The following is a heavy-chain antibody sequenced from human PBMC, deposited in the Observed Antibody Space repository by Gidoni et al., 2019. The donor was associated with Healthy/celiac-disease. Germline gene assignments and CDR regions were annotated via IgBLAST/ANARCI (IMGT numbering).Heavy chain of an antibody. J-gene: IGHJ4*02. D-gene: IGHD6-19*01. Sequence: QVQLVESGGGVVQPGRSLRLSCAASGFTFSSYAMHWVRQAPCKGLEWVAVISYDGSNKYYADSVKGRFTLSRDNSKNTLYLQMNSLRAEDTAVYYCARRGRRGSGWYFYFDYWGQGTLVTVSS. V-gene: IGHV3-30-3*01. CDR1: GFTFSSYA. CDR3: ARRGRRGSGWYFYFDY. CDR2: ISYDGSNK.